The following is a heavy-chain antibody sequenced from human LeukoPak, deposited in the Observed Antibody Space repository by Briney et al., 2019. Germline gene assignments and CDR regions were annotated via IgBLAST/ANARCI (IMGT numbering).Heavy chain of an antibody. CDR2: ISAYNGNT. CDR3: ARDLGRRCSGGRCYYYSSYMDV. Sequence: ASVKVSCKASGYTFSNYGISWVRQAPGQGLEWMGWISAYNGNTNYAQKLQGGVTMTTDTSTSTAYMELRSLRSDDTAVYYCARDLGRRCSGGRCYYYSSYMDVWGKGTTVTISS. CDR1: GYTFSNYG. V-gene: IGHV1-18*01. D-gene: IGHD2-15*01. J-gene: IGHJ6*03.